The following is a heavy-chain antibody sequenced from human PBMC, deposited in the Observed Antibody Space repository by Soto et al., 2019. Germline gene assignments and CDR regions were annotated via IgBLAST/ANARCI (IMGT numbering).Heavy chain of an antibody. CDR1: GGSISSYY. V-gene: IGHV4-59*08. D-gene: IGHD1-1*01. CDR2: IYYSGST. Sequence: PSETLSLTCTVSGGSISSYYWSWIRQPPGKGLEWIGYIYYSGSTNYNPSLKSRVTISVDTSKNQFSLKLSSVTAADTAVYYCARTNWNALDYYMDVWGKGTTVTVSS. CDR3: ARTNWNALDYYMDV. J-gene: IGHJ6*03.